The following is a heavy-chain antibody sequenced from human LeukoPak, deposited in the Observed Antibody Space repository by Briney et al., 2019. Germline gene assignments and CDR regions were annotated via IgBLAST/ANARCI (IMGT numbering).Heavy chain of an antibody. V-gene: IGHV3-23*01. CDR3: AKVGRGYSIVGATNY. Sequence: GGSLRLSCAASGFTFSSYAMGWVRRAPGKGLEWVSSISDRGDSTYYADSVKGRFTISRDNTKKTLYLQMNSLRAEDTAVYYCAKVGRGYSIVGATNYWGQGTLVTVSS. D-gene: IGHD1-26*01. CDR2: ISDRGDST. J-gene: IGHJ4*02. CDR1: GFTFSSYA.